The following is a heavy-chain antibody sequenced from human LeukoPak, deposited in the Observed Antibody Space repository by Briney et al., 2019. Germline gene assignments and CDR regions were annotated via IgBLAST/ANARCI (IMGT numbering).Heavy chain of an antibody. CDR2: INPSSGGT. Sequence: ASVKVSCKASGYTFTGYYMHWVRQAPGQGLEWMGWINPSSGGTNYAQKFQGRVTMTRDTSISTAYMELSRLRSDDTAVYYCASTSYSSNYGMDVWGQGTTVTVSS. CDR1: GYTFTGYY. D-gene: IGHD6-13*01. J-gene: IGHJ6*02. V-gene: IGHV1-2*02. CDR3: ASTSYSSNYGMDV.